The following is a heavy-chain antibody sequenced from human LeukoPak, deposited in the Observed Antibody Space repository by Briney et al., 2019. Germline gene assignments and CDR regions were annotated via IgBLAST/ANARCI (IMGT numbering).Heavy chain of an antibody. CDR2: IKEDGSEK. CDR3: AMMVSVLRRHWYFDV. CDR1: GFSLSTYL. Sequence: PGGSLRLSCAATGFSLSTYLLRSVDQAPGKGLEWVANIKEDGSEKYYVDSVKGRFAISRDNSKNSQELQMNSLRVEDTAVYYCAMMVSVLRRHWYFDVWGRGTLLTVSS. J-gene: IGHJ2*01. V-gene: IGHV3-7*02. D-gene: IGHD2-8*01.